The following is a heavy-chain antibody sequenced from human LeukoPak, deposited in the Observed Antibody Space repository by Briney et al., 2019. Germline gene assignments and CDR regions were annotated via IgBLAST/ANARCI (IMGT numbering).Heavy chain of an antibody. J-gene: IGHJ5*02. Sequence: GESLKISCKGSGYSFTNYWIGWVRQMPGKGLEWMGRIDPSDSYTNYSPSFQGHVTISADKSISTAYLQWSSLKASDTAMYYCARHSGSRYCSGGSCYLFDPWGQGTLVTVSS. CDR1: GYSFTNYW. CDR3: ARHSGSRYCSGGSCYLFDP. V-gene: IGHV5-10-1*01. CDR2: IDPSDSYT. D-gene: IGHD2-15*01.